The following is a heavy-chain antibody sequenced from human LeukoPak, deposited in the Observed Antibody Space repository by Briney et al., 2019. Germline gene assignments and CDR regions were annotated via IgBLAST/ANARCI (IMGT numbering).Heavy chain of an antibody. CDR1: GHTFTTYN. J-gene: IGHJ4*02. D-gene: IGHD1-14*01. CDR3: ARDRGRTFDFDY. CDR2: VDPSDGAT. Sequence: ASVKVSCKASGHTFTTYNSYWVRQAPGQGLEWMGIVDPSDGATSYAQKFRGRVAMTRDMSTSTVYLELKSLRSDDTALYYCARDRGRTFDFDYWGQGTLVTVSS. V-gene: IGHV1-46*01.